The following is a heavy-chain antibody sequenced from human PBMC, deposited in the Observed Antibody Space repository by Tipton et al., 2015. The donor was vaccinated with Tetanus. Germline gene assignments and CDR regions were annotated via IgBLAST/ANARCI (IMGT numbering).Heavy chain of an antibody. J-gene: IGHJ4*01. CDR1: GGGFSKFA. CDR3: ARGRSPLYNWNFCYFDF. Sequence: QLVQSGAEVKKPGSSVKVSCKASGGGFSKFAISWVSKAPGQGLELMGTIIPAFTTVTYEQKFRGRVTITADGSTSTAYMELSSLTSDDTAVYFCARGRSPLYNWNFCYFDFWGQGTLVTVSS. D-gene: IGHD1-7*01. V-gene: IGHV1-69*18. CDR2: IIPAFTTV.